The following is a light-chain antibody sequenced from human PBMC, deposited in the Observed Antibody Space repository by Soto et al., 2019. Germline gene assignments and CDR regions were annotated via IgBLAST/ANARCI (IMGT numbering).Light chain of an antibody. J-gene: IGLJ2*01. CDR3: SSYTTISTVV. Sequence: QSALTQPASVSGSPGQSITISCTGTNSDVGGYNYVSWYQQHPGKAPKVMIYGVSSRPSGVSNRFSGSKSANTASLTISGLQAEDEADYYCSSYTTISTVVFGGGTKVTVL. CDR1: NSDVGGYNY. V-gene: IGLV2-14*01. CDR2: GVS.